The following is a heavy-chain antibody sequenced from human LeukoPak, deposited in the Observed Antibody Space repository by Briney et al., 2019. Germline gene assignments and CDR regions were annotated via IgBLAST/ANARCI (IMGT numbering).Heavy chain of an antibody. Sequence: GGSLRLSCAASGFIFRNHGMHWVRQAQGKGRGWVAFLRNDESEIFYADSVKGRFTISRDNSKNTLYLQMSSLRDEDTAVYYCVKDTGRGDFWGQGTQVTVSS. V-gene: IGHV3-30*02. CDR3: VKDTGRGDF. CDR2: LRNDESEI. CDR1: GFIFRNHG. D-gene: IGHD1-14*01. J-gene: IGHJ4*02.